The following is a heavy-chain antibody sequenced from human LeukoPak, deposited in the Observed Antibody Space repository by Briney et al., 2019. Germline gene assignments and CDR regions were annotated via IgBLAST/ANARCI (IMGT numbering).Heavy chain of an antibody. J-gene: IGHJ6*03. V-gene: IGHV3-30*02. CDR2: IQYDGSNE. D-gene: IGHD2-8*01. CDR1: GFTFSSYW. Sequence: GGSLRLSCAGSGFTFSSYWMHWVRQAPGKGLEWVAYIQYDGSNEQYADSVKGRFSISRDSSKNILYLQMNSLRAEDTAVYYCAKDRCSNGVGCYYYYMDVWGKGTTVTISS. CDR3: AKDRCSNGVGCYYYYMDV.